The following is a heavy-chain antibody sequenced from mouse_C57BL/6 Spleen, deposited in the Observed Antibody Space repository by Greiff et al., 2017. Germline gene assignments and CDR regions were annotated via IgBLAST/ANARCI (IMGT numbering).Heavy chain of an antibody. Sequence: QVQLQQSGPELVKPGASVKISCKASGYAFSSSWMNWVKQRPGKGLEWIGRIYPGDGDTNYNGKFKGKATLTADKSSSTAYMQLSSLTSEDSAVYCCAGGSGAWFAYWGQGTLVTVSA. CDR1: GYAFSSSW. CDR3: AGGSGAWFAY. CDR2: IYPGDGDT. J-gene: IGHJ3*01. V-gene: IGHV1-82*01.